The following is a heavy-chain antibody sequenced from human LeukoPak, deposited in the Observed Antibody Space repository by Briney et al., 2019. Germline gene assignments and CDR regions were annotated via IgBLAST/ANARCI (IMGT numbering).Heavy chain of an antibody. Sequence: GASVKISCKTSGYTFTGNYMLWGRHAPGEGLEWMGWSTPNRGGTKYAKTFHTRATTTWDTTISTAYMDVRVTSDDTAVYYCARKAVIGVAGNNWFDPWGQGTLVTVSS. CDR1: GYTFTGNY. D-gene: IGHD6-19*01. CDR3: ARKAVIGVAGNNWFDP. CDR2: STPNRGGT. J-gene: IGHJ5*02. V-gene: IGHV1-2*02.